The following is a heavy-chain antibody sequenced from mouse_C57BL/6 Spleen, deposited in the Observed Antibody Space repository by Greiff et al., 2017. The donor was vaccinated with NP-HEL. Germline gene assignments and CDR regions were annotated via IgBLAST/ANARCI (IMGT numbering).Heavy chain of an antibody. Sequence: EVQLMESGEGLVKPGGSLKLSCAASGFTFSSYAMSWVRQTPEKRLEWVAYISSGGDYIYYADTVKGRFTISRDNARNTLYLQMSSLKSEDTAMYYGTRYDYDTVFDYWGQGTTLTVSS. CDR3: TRYDYDTVFDY. D-gene: IGHD2-4*01. V-gene: IGHV5-9-1*02. CDR2: ISSGGDYI. J-gene: IGHJ2*01. CDR1: GFTFSSYA.